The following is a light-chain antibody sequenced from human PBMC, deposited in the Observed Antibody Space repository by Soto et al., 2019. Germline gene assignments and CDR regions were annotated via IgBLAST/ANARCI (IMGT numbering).Light chain of an antibody. CDR3: QQYNEWPGCT. CDR1: QRISNN. J-gene: IGKJ2*02. CDR2: GVY. V-gene: IGKV3-15*01. Sequence: EIVMTQSPATLSVSPGERATLSCRASQRISNNLSWYQQKPGQAPRLLIYGVYSRATGVPARFSGSGSGTEFTLTISSSQSEDFAGYYCQQYNEWPGCTFGQGTKLEI.